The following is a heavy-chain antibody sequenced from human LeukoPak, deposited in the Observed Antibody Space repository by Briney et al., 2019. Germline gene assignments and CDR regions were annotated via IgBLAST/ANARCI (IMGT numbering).Heavy chain of an antibody. J-gene: IGHJ4*02. CDR1: GFTFSSYW. D-gene: IGHD2-2*01. CDR2: IKQDGSEK. Sequence: GGSLRLSCAASGFTFSSYWMSWVRQAPGKGLEWVANIKQDGSEKYYVDSVEGRFTISRDNAKNSLYLQMNSLRAEDTAVYYCASSVVVPAAPLDYWGQGTLVTVSS. CDR3: ASSVVVPAAPLDY. V-gene: IGHV3-7*01.